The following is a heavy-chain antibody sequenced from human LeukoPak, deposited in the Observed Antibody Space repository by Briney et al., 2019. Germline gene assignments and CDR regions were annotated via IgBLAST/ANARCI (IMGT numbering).Heavy chain of an antibody. V-gene: IGHV3-30*18. J-gene: IGHJ4*02. CDR2: RSYDGSNK. CDR3: AKDFGGYCSGGSCYDGFDY. D-gene: IGHD2-15*01. CDR1: GLTFSSYG. Sequence: GGSLRLSCAASGLTFSSYGMHWVRQAPGKGLEWVAVRSYDGSNKYYADSVKGRFTISRDNSKNTLYLQMNSLRAEDTAVYYCAKDFGGYCSGGSCYDGFDYWGQGTLVTVSS.